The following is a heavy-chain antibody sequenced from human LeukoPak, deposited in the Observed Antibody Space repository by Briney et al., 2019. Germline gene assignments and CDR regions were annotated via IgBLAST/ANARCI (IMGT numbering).Heavy chain of an antibody. J-gene: IGHJ6*04. V-gene: IGHV3-23*01. Sequence: PGGSLRLSCAASGFTFSSYAMSWVRQAPEKGLEWVSAISGGGYTTYYADSVKGRFTISRDNSKNTLYLQMNSLRAEDTAVYYCASYGDYGMDVWGKGTTVTVSS. D-gene: IGHD4-17*01. CDR3: ASYGDYGMDV. CDR2: ISGGGYTT. CDR1: GFTFSSYA.